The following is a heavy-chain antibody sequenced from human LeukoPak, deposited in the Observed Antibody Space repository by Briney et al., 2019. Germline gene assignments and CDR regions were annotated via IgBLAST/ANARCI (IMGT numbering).Heavy chain of an antibody. CDR3: ASSPHGAIDY. V-gene: IGHV1-69*05. D-gene: IGHD4-17*01. Sequence: SVKVSCKASGGTFSSYAISWVGQAPGQGLEWMGGIIPIFGTANYAQKFQGRVTITTDESTSTAYMELSSLRSEDTAVYYCASSPHGAIDYWGQGTLVTVSS. J-gene: IGHJ4*02. CDR2: IIPIFGTA. CDR1: GGTFSSYA.